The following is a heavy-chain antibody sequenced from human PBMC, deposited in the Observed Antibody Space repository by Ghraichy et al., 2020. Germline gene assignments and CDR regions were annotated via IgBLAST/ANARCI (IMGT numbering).Heavy chain of an antibody. CDR3: ARVRGRIPLFDL. CDR1: GDAINGGGYY. V-gene: IGHV4-31*03. J-gene: IGHJ4*02. D-gene: IGHD3-10*01. Sequence: SETLSLTCNVSGDAINGGGYYWAWLRRHAGKGLEWIGHIYHSGNTYYNPSHKSRIGLSVDTSRYQFSLEMSSVTAADTAVYFCARVRGRIPLFDLWGRGTLGTVSS. CDR2: IYHSGNT.